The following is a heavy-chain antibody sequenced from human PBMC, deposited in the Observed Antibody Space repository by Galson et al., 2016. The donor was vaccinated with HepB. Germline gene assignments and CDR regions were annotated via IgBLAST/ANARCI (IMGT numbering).Heavy chain of an antibody. CDR3: ARNNPFDY. V-gene: IGHV5-51*03. D-gene: IGHD1/OR15-1a*01. CDR1: GYSFNNYW. CDR2: IYPGDSDT. Sequence: QSGAEVKKPGESLKISCKGSGYSFNNYWIGWVRQMSGKGLEWMGIIYPGDSDTRYGPSFQGQVTFSVDKSVTTAYLQWRSLKASDTAIYYCARNNPFDYWGQGTLVTVSS. J-gene: IGHJ4*02.